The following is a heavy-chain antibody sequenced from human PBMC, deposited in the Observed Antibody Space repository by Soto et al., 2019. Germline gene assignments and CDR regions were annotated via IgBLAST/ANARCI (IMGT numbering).Heavy chain of an antibody. D-gene: IGHD3-9*01. V-gene: IGHV4-59*01. CDR2: IYYSGST. CDR3: ARETGFDSYYYGMDV. CDR1: GGSISSYY. Sequence: SETLSLTCTVPGGSISSYYWSWIRQPPGKGLEWIGYIYYSGSTNYNPSLKSRVTISVDTSKNQFSLKLSSVTAADTAVYYCARETGFDSYYYGMDVWGQGTTVTVSS. J-gene: IGHJ6*02.